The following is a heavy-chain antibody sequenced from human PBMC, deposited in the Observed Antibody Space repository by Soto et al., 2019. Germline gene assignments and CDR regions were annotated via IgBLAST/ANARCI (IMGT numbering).Heavy chain of an antibody. Sequence: QVQLVQSGAEVKKPGSSVKVSCKASGGTLSAHTINWVRQAPGQGLEWMGRVIPMLGKANYAQKLQGRVTITADKPTSTAYMELRSLRSDDTAVYYCARMREYTYGLIDYWGQGTLVTVSS. CDR1: GGTLSAHT. V-gene: IGHV1-69*02. CDR2: VIPMLGKA. D-gene: IGHD5-18*01. J-gene: IGHJ4*02. CDR3: ARMREYTYGLIDY.